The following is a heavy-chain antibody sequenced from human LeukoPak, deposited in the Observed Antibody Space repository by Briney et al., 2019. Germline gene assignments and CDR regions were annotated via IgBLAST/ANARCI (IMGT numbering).Heavy chain of an antibody. CDR1: GFTFSSYW. CDR3: AKGRLYDSSGYSLDYFDY. D-gene: IGHD3-22*01. J-gene: IGHJ4*02. Sequence: PGGSLRLSCAASGFTFSSYWMHWVRQGPGKGLVWVSRVKGDGSGTSHADSVKGRFTISRDNAKNSLYLQMNSLRAEDTALYYCAKGRLYDSSGYSLDYFDYWGQGTLVTVSS. V-gene: IGHV3-74*01. CDR2: VKGDGSGT.